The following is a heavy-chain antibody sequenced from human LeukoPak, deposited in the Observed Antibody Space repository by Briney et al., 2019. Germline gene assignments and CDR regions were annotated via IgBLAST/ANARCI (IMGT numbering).Heavy chain of an antibody. CDR1: GFIFSSYS. CDR3: ARRDCSTASCYTNTWFDP. Sequence: GGSLRLSCAASGFIFSSYSMNWVRQAPGKGLEWVSYISTNSTIIYYADSVKGRFTISRDNAKNSLFLQMNSLRVEDTAVYYCARRDCSTASCYTNTWFDPWGQGTLVTVSS. D-gene: IGHD2-2*02. CDR2: ISTNSTII. J-gene: IGHJ5*02. V-gene: IGHV3-48*01.